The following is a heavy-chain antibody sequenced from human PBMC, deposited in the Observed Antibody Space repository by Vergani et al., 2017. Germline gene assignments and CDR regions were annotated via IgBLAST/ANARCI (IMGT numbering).Heavy chain of an antibody. Sequence: EVQLVESGGGFVQPGGSLKLSCAASGFTFSGSAMHWVRQASGKGLEWVGRIRSKGNSYATAYAASVKGRFTISRDDSKNMAYLQMSSLKSHDTAVYYCTTTYYDGSGYYRAYFDYWGLGALVTVSS. D-gene: IGHD3-22*01. V-gene: IGHV3-73*01. J-gene: IGHJ4*02. CDR2: IRSKGNSYAT. CDR1: GFTFSGSA. CDR3: TTTYYDGSGYYRAYFDY.